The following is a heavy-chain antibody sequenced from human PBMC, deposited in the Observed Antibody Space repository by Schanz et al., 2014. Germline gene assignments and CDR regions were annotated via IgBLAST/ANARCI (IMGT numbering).Heavy chain of an antibody. V-gene: IGHV3-74*01. J-gene: IGHJ5*02. CDR2: INSDGSTT. Sequence: EMHLVESGGGLVQPGGSLRLSCAASGFTFSRYWMHWVRQAPGKGLVWVSRINSDGSTTIYADSVKGRFTISRDNAKNTLSLQMNRLRADDTAVYYCVRDERVISGVWFDPWGQGTLVTVSS. CDR3: VRDERVISGVWFDP. CDR1: GFTFSRYW. D-gene: IGHD3-16*02.